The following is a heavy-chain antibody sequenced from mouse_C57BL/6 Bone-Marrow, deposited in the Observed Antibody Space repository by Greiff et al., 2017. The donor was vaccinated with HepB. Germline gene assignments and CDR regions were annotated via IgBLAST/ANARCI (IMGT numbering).Heavy chain of an antibody. CDR1: GYTFTSYG. CDR2: IYPRSGNT. Sequence: QVQLQQSGAELARPGASVKLSCKASGYTFTSYGISWVKQRTGQGLEWIGEIYPRSGNTYYNEKFKGKATLTADKSSSTAYMELRSLTSEDSAVYVCARNLFITTGRFAYWGQGTLVTVSA. CDR3: ARNLFITTGRFAY. V-gene: IGHV1-81*01. J-gene: IGHJ3*01. D-gene: IGHD1-1*01.